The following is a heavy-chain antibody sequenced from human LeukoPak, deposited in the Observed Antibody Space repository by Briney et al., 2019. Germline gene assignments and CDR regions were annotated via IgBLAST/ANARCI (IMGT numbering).Heavy chain of an antibody. CDR2: INPSGGST. CDR1: GGTFSSYA. V-gene: IGHV1-46*01. J-gene: IGHJ4*02. D-gene: IGHD3-10*01. Sequence: ASVKVSCKASGGTFSSYAISWVRQAPGQGLEWMGIINPSGGSTSYAQKFQGRVTMTRDTSTSTVYMELSSLRSEDTAAYYCARALGSGTNYWGQGTLVTVSS. CDR3: ARALGSGTNY.